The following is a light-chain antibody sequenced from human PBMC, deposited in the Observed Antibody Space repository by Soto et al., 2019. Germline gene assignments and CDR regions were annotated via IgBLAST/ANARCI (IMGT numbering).Light chain of an antibody. Sequence: EPVLTQSPGTLSLCPGERATLSCRASQRVSNNYLAWYQQKPGQAPRLLIYGASNRATGIPARFSGSGSGTDFTLTISRLEPEDFAVYYCQQYGSSLWTFGQGTKVDIK. CDR2: GAS. CDR3: QQYGSSLWT. J-gene: IGKJ1*01. V-gene: IGKV3-20*01. CDR1: QRVSNNY.